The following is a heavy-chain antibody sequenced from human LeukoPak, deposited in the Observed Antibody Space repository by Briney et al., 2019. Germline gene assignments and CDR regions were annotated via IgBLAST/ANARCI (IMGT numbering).Heavy chain of an antibody. CDR1: GFTSSSYA. V-gene: IGHV3-30*01. D-gene: IGHD1-14*01. J-gene: IGHJ4*02. Sequence: GGSLRLSCAASGFTSSSYAMHWVRQAPGKGLEWVAVISYGGSNKYYADSVKGRFTISRDNSKNTLYLQMNSLRAEDTAVYYCARSGAAKTDYWGQGPLVTVSS. CDR3: ARSGAAKTDY. CDR2: ISYGGSNK.